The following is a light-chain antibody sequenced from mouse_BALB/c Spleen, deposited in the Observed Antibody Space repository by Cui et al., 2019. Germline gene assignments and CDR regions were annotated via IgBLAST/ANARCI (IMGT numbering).Light chain of an antibody. J-gene: IGKJ5*01. Sequence: QIVLTQSPAIMSESPGEKVTITCSASSSVSYMHWFQQKPGTSPKLWIYSTSNLASGVPARFSGSGSGTSYSLTISRMEAEDAATYYCQQRSSYPLTFGAGTKLGLK. CDR1: SSVSY. CDR3: QQRSSYPLT. CDR2: STS. V-gene: IGKV4-57*01.